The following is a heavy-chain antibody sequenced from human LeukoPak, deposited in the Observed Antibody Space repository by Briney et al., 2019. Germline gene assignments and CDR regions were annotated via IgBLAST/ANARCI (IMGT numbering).Heavy chain of an antibody. V-gene: IGHV6-1*01. CDR1: GDSVSSNSAA. Sequence: SRTLSLTCAISGDSVSSNSAAWNWIRQSPSRGLEWLGRTYYRSKWYNDYAVSAKSRITISPDTFQNQFSLQLNSVTPEDTAVYYCARVVYMIRGVTPRGHFDCWGQGTLVTVSS. CDR2: TYYRSKWYN. CDR3: ARVVYMIRGVTPRGHFDC. D-gene: IGHD3-10*01. J-gene: IGHJ4*02.